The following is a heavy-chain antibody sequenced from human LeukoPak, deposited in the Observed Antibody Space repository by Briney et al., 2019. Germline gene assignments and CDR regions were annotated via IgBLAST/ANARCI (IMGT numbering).Heavy chain of an antibody. CDR2: ITWNRGTI. J-gene: IGHJ4*02. CDR3: AKDMLAVAGPGAFDY. Sequence: GRSLRLSCAASGFTFEYHAMHWVRQAPGKGLEWVSGITWNRGTIGYADSVKGRFTISRDNAKNSLYLQMNSLRAEDTALYYCAKDMLAVAGPGAFDYWGQGTLVTVSS. D-gene: IGHD6-19*01. V-gene: IGHV3-9*01. CDR1: GFTFEYHA.